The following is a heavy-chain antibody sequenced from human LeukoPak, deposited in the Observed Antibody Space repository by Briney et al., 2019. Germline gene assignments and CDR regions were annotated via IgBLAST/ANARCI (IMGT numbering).Heavy chain of an antibody. V-gene: IGHV3-74*01. CDR2: INSDVSDT. D-gene: IGHD6-13*01. CDR3: VRDLGSGWSPDY. Sequence: GGSLRLSCEASGFTFSNYWMHWVRQAPREGLVWVSRINSDVSDTNYADSVKGRFTISRDNAKNTLYLQMNSLRVEDTAVYYCVRDLGSGWSPDYWGQGTLVTVSS. CDR1: GFTFSNYW. J-gene: IGHJ4*02.